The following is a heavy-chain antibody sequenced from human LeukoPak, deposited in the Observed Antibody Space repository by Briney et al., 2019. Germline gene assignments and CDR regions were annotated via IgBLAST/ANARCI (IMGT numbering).Heavy chain of an antibody. CDR1: GYSISSGYY. J-gene: IGHJ4*02. V-gene: IGHV4-38-2*02. D-gene: IGHD2-15*01. CDR3: ARRIYCSGGSCIDY. CDR2: IYHSGST. Sequence: KPSETLSLTCTVSGYSISSGYYWGWIRQPPGKGLEWIGSIYHSGSTYYNPPLKSRVTISVDTSKNQFSLKLSSVTAADTAVYYCARRIYCSGGSCIDYWGQGTLVTVSS.